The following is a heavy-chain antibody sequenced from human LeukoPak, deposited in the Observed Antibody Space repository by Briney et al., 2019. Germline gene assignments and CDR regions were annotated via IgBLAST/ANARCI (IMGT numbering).Heavy chain of an antibody. J-gene: IGHJ6*03. CDR1: GGSISSYY. V-gene: IGHV4-4*07. D-gene: IGHD3-22*01. CDR3: ARDRYYDTQYYYYYYVDV. Sequence: PSETLSLTCTVSGGSISSYYWSWIRQPAGKGLEWIGRIYTSGSTNYNPSLQSRVTMSVDTSKNQFSLKLSSVTAADTAVYYCARDRYYDTQYYYYYYVDVWGKGTTVTVSS. CDR2: IYTSGST.